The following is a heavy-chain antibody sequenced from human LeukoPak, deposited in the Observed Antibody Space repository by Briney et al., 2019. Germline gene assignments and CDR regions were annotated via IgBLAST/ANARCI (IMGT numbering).Heavy chain of an antibody. D-gene: IGHD3-22*01. V-gene: IGHV3-7*01. CDR3: GRDMDYYVSRDRFDY. CDR2: IKQDGSEK. J-gene: IGHJ4*02. Sequence: GGSLRLSCAASGFTFSNYWMHWVRQAPGKGLEWVANIKQDGSEKYYVDSVKGRFTISRDNAKNSLYLQMNSLSAEDAAVYYCGRDMDYYVSRDRFDYWGQGTLVTSPQ. CDR1: GFTFSNYW.